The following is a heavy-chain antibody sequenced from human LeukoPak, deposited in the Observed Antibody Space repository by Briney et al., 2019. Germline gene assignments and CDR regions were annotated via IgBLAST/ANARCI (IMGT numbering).Heavy chain of an antibody. D-gene: IGHD5-12*01. CDR2: ISYDGSNK. CDR3: ARGGYNYYYYMDV. J-gene: IGHJ6*03. V-gene: IGHV3-30-3*01. Sequence: PGRSLRLSCAASGFTFSSYAMHWVRQAPGKGLEWVAVISYDGSNKYYADSVKGRFTISRDTSKNTLYLQMNSLRAEDTAVYYCARGGYNYYYYMDVWGKGTTVTVSS. CDR1: GFTFSSYA.